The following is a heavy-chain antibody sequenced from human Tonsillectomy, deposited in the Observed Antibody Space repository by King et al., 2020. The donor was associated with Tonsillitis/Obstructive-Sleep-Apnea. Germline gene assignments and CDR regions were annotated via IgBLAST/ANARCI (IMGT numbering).Heavy chain of an antibody. V-gene: IGHV4-34*01. J-gene: IGHJ5*02. D-gene: IGHD2-15*01. CDR1: GWSFRGYY. Sequence: VQLQQGGAGLLKPSETLSLTCAVYGWSFRGYYWSWIRQPPGRGLEWIGEINHSGSTNYNPSLKSRVTISVDTSKNQFSLKLSSVTAADTAVYYCARRVVVVAATVFDPWGQGTLVTVSS. CDR3: ARRVVVVAATVFDP. CDR2: INHSGST.